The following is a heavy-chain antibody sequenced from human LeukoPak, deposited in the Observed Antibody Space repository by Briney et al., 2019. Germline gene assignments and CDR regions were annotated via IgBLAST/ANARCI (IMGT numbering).Heavy chain of an antibody. Sequence: SQTLSLTCTVSGGSISSGGYYWSWIRQHPGKGLEWIGYIYYSGSTYYNPSLKSRVTISVDTSKNQFSLKLSSVTAADTAVYYCARAHPPFAYYFDCWGQGTLVTVSS. J-gene: IGHJ4*02. CDR3: ARAHPPFAYYFDC. D-gene: IGHD3-3*02. V-gene: IGHV4-31*03. CDR1: GGSISSGGYY. CDR2: IYYSGST.